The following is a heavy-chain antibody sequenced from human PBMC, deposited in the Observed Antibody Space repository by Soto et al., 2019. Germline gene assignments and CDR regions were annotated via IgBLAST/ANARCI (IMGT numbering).Heavy chain of an antibody. CDR1: GFTFSSFP. V-gene: IGHV3-64*01. D-gene: IGHD6-19*01. CDR2: ISSNGVNT. CDR3: ARANSGWYGPFDY. Sequence: EVQLVESGGGLVQPGGSLRLSCAASGFTFSSFPMHWVRQAPGKGLEYVSAISSNGVNTYSANSVKGRFTISRDNSKNTLYLQMGSLRAEDMAVYHCARANSGWYGPFDYWGQGTLVTVSS. J-gene: IGHJ4*02.